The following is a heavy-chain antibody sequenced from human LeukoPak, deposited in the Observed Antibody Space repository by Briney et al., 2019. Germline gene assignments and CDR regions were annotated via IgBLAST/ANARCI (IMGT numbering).Heavy chain of an antibody. J-gene: IGHJ4*02. Sequence: PGGSLRLSCAASGFTFSNFAMHWVRQAPGKGLEWVTIISHDGGNKYYADSVKGRFTISRDNSKNTLYLQMTSVRAEDTAVYYCARGDCGDYPTGLDYWGQGTLVTVSS. CDR1: GFTFSNFA. V-gene: IGHV3-30-3*01. D-gene: IGHD4-17*01. CDR2: ISHDGGNK. CDR3: ARGDCGDYPTGLDY.